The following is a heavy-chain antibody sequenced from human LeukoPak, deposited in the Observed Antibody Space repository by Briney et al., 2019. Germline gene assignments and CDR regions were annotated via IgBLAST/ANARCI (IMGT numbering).Heavy chain of an antibody. V-gene: IGHV3-73*01. CDR3: TRHESPGIAVAGTDRGIDY. Sequence: PGGSLRLSCAASGFTFSGSAMHWVRQASGKGLELVGRIRSKANSYATAYAASVKGRFTISRDDSKNTAYLQMNSLKTEDTAVYYCTRHESPGIAVAGTDRGIDYWGQGTLVTVSS. D-gene: IGHD6-19*01. CDR1: GFTFSGSA. J-gene: IGHJ4*02. CDR2: IRSKANSYAT.